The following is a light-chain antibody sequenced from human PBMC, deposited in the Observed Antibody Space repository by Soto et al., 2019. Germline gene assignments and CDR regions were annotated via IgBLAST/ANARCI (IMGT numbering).Light chain of an antibody. J-gene: IGLJ1*01. CDR1: SSNIGNNY. V-gene: IGLV1-51*01. CDR2: DNN. CDR3: GTWDSRLSAGA. Sequence: QAVLTQPPSVSAAPGQKVTISCSGSSSNIGNNYVSWYQQLPGTAPKLLIYDNNKRPSGIPDRFSGSKSGTSATLGITGLQTGDEADYYCGTWDSRLSAGAFGTGTKLTVL.